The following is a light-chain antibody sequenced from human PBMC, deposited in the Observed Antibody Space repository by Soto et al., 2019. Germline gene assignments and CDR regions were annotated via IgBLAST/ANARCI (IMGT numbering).Light chain of an antibody. CDR1: SSDVGSYNL. J-gene: IGLJ2*01. V-gene: IGLV2-23*03. CDR2: EGS. Sequence: QSALTQPASVSGSPGQSITISCTGTSSDVGSYNLVSWYQQHPGKAPKLMIYEGSKRPSGFSNRFSGSKSGNTASLTISGLQAEDEADYYCCSDAGSSTFVFGGGTKLTVL. CDR3: CSDAGSSTFV.